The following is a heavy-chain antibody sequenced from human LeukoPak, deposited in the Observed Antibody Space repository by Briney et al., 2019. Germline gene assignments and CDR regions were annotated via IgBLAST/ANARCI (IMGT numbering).Heavy chain of an antibody. CDR3: ARGEYSSGWYRYVWDY. V-gene: IGHV3-48*04. CDR1: GFTFSSYS. Sequence: PGGSLRLSCAASGFTFSSYSMNWVRQAPGKGLEWVSYISSSSSTIYYADSVKGRFTISRDNAKNSLYLQMNSLRAEDTAVYYCARGEYSSGWYRYVWDYWGQGTLVTVSS. J-gene: IGHJ4*02. CDR2: ISSSSSTI. D-gene: IGHD6-19*01.